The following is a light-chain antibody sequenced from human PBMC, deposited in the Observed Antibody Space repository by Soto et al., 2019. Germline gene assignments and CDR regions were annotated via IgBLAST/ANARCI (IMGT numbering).Light chain of an antibody. CDR1: QSISNW. V-gene: IGKV1-5*03. Sequence: DIQMTQSPSTLSASVGDRVTITCRASQSISNWLAWYQQKPGKAPKLLIFKASTLESGVPSRFSGSGSGPEFTLNISSLQPDDFATYHCQQYDTYPRTFGQGTKVDIK. J-gene: IGKJ1*01. CDR2: KAS. CDR3: QQYDTYPRT.